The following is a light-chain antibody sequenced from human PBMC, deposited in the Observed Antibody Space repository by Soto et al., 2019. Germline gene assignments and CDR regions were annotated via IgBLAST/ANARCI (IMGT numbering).Light chain of an antibody. J-gene: IGKJ2*03. Sequence: VVLTQSPLSLPVTLGQPASISCRSSQSLVYRDGNTYLNWFQQRPGRSPRRLIYKVSDRDSGVPDRYSGSGSGTDFTLQISRVEAEDVGVYYCMLGTHWPPYSFGQGTKLEIK. CDR1: QSLVYRDGNTY. V-gene: IGKV2-30*01. CDR2: KVS. CDR3: MLGTHWPPYS.